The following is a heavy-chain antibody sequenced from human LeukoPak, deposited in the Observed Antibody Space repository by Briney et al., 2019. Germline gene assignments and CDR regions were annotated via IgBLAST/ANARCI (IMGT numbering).Heavy chain of an antibody. Sequence: GGSLSLSCAASGFTFRVLWVMWVRQAPGKGLEWVGRIKSRTNGGTPDYAAPVTGRFTISRDDAKGTLFLQMNSLTTEDTAVYYCATEGVLDAFDIWGQGTMVIVSS. V-gene: IGHV3-15*01. D-gene: IGHD3-10*01. CDR1: GFTFRVLW. J-gene: IGHJ3*02. CDR3: ATEGVLDAFDI. CDR2: IKSRTNGGTP.